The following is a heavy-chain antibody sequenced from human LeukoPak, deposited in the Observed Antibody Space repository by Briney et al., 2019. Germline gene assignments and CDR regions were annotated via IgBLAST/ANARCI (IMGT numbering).Heavy chain of an antibody. CDR3: ARLRGYCSSTSCYNYYGMDV. D-gene: IGHD2-2*02. CDR1: GGSFSGYY. Sequence: SETLSLTCAVYGGSFSGYYWSWIRQPPRKGLEWIGEINHSGSTNYNPSLKSRVTISVDTSKNQFSLKLSSVTAADTAVYYCARLRGYCSSTSCYNYYGMDVWGQGTTVTVSS. J-gene: IGHJ6*02. V-gene: IGHV4-34*01. CDR2: INHSGST.